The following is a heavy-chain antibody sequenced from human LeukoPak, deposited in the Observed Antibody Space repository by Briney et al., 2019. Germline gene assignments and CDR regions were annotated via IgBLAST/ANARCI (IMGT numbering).Heavy chain of an antibody. D-gene: IGHD2-15*01. J-gene: IGHJ3*02. CDR3: ARDSGSGQDAFDI. CDR2: IYSGGST. V-gene: IGHV3-66*01. CDR1: GFTVSSNY. Sequence: GGSLRLSCAASGFTVSSNYMSWVRQAPGKGLEWVSVIYSGGSTYYAGSVKGRFTISRDNSKNTLYLQMNSLRAQDTAVYYCARDSGSGQDAFDIWGQGTMVTVSS.